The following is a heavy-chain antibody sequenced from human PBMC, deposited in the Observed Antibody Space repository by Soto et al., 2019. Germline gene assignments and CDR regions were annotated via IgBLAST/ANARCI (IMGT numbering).Heavy chain of an antibody. CDR2: IKPDGSEQ. J-gene: IGHJ6*02. V-gene: IGHV3-7*01. Sequence: GALRLSCAASEFTFDKYYMTWVRQAPGKGPEWVANIKPDGSEQYYVDSVKGRFTISRDNANNSLYLQMNSLRAEDTAVYFCARGNWNYYYGFDVWGQGTTVTVSS. CDR3: ARGNWNYYYGFDV. CDR1: EFTFDKYY. D-gene: IGHD1-20*01.